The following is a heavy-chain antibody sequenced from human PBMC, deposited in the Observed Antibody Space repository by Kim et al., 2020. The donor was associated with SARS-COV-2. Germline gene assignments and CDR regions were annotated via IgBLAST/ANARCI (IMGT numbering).Heavy chain of an antibody. J-gene: IGHJ5*02. V-gene: IGHV1-2*02. D-gene: IGHD2-2*03. CDR3: ARGVGYCMIAVCYKWFDH. Sequence: ASVKVSCKASGYTFTGYYMHWVRQAPGQGLEWMGWINPNTGSTNYAQEFQGRVTLTRDTSISTAYLQLSRLRSEDTAVYYCARGVGYCMIAVCYKWFDHWGQGTLVTVSS. CDR2: INPNTGST. CDR1: GYTFTGYY.